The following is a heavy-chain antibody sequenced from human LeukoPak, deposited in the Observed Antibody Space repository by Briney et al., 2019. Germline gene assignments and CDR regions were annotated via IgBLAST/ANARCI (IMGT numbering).Heavy chain of an antibody. V-gene: IGHV4-4*02. J-gene: IGHJ4*02. Sequence: SETLSLTCAVSGGSISSSNWWSWVRQPPGKGLEWIGEIYHSGSTNYNPSLKSRVTISVDKSKNQFSLELSSVTPADTAVYYCASAAVASRSDYWGQGTLVTVSS. CDR3: ASAAVASRSDY. CDR2: IYHSGST. CDR1: GGSISSSNW. D-gene: IGHD6-19*01.